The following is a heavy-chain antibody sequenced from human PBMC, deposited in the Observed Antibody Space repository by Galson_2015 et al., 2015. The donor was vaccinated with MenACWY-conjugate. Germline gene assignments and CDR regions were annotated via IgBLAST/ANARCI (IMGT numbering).Heavy chain of an antibody. Sequence: ETLSLTCTVSGDSISSKTFYWGWIRQPPGKGLEWIGSIYFSGSTYNNPSLKSRVTMSVDASRNQFSLKLTSVTAADTAVYYCARDQWGYWFDPWGQGTRVTVST. D-gene: IGHD1-26*01. CDR3: ARDQWGYWFDP. CDR1: GDSISSKTFY. J-gene: IGHJ5*02. CDR2: IYFSGST. V-gene: IGHV4-39*07.